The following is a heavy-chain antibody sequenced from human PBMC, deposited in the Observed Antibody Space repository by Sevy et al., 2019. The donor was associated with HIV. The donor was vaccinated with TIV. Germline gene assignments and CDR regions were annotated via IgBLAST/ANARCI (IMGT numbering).Heavy chain of an antibody. J-gene: IGHJ5*02. D-gene: IGHD3-16*02. CDR1: GGTFSSYA. CDR3: ARVGELSSKDWCVP. Sequence: ASVKVSCKASGGTFSSYAISWVRQAPGQGLEWMGGIIPSFGTANYEQKFQGRVTITADESTSTAYMELSSLRSEDTAVYYCARVGELSSKDWCVPWGQGTLVTVSS. CDR2: IIPSFGTA. V-gene: IGHV1-69*13.